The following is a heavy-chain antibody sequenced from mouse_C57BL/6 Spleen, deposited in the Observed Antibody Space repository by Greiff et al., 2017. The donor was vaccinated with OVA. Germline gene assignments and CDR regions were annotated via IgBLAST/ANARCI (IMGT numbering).Heavy chain of an antibody. J-gene: IGHJ3*01. CDR1: GYTFTDYE. CDR2: IDPETGGT. Sequence: QVQLKQSGAELVRPGASVTLSCKASGYTFTDYEMHWVKQTPVHGLEWIGAIDPETGGTAYNQKFKGKAILTADKSSSTAYMELRSLTSEDSAVYYCTRSGDSSGYGAYWGQGTLVTVSA. V-gene: IGHV1-15*01. D-gene: IGHD3-2*02. CDR3: TRSGDSSGYGAY.